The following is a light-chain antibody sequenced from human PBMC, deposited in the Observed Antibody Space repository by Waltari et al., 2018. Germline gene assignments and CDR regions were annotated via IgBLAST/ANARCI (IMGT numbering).Light chain of an antibody. Sequence: DIVMTQSPVSMAVSRGVRATIHSTSSQNVVYSSTIKNNLAWFQQKPGRPPKLPIYWASTRASGVPDRFSGSGSGTDFTLTINSLQAEDVAVYYCQQYYTTPLTFGGGTKVEIK. V-gene: IGKV4-1*01. CDR1: QNVVYSSTIKNN. J-gene: IGKJ4*01. CDR3: QQYYTTPLT. CDR2: WAS.